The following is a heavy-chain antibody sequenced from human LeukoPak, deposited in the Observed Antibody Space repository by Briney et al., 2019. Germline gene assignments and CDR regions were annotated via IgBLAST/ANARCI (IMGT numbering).Heavy chain of an antibody. CDR3: ATHTTMPL. CDR2: INPNSGGT. CDR1: GYTFTGDY. J-gene: IGHJ4*02. D-gene: IGHD5-18*01. V-gene: IGHV1-2*02. Sequence: ASVKVSCKASGYTFTGDYVHWVRQAPAQGLEWMGWINPNSGGTDYAQKFQGRVTLTSDTSINTVYMELSRLRSNDTAVYYCATHTTMPLWGQGTLVTVSS.